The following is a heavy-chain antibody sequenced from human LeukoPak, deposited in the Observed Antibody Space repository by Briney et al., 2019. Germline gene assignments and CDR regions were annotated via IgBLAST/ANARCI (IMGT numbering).Heavy chain of an antibody. CDR3: ARDEGWELDY. CDR1: GFTFSTYA. J-gene: IGHJ4*02. Sequence: PGGSPRLSCAASGFTFSTYAMNWVRQAPGEGLEWVSSIGGSSTSLYYADSLKGRFTISRDNAKNSLYLQLNSLRAEDTAVYYCARDEGWELDYWGQGTLVTVSS. CDR2: IGGSSTSL. V-gene: IGHV3-21*01. D-gene: IGHD1-26*01.